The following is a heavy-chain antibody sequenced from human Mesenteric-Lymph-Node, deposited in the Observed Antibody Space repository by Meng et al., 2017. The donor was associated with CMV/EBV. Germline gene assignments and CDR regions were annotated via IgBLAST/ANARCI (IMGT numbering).Heavy chain of an antibody. J-gene: IGHJ4*02. CDR1: GFIVSSNY. CDR2: ISGSGGST. D-gene: IGHD6-13*01. V-gene: IGHV3-23*01. CDR3: AKGGARSSSWYMDY. Sequence: GESLKISCAASGFIVSSNYMSWVRQAPGKGLEWVSAISGSGGSTYYADSVKGRFTISRDDSKNTLYLQMNSLRVEDTAVYYCAKGGARSSSWYMDYWGQGTLVTVSS.